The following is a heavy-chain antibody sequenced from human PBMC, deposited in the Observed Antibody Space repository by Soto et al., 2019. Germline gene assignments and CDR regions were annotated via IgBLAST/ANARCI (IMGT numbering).Heavy chain of an antibody. D-gene: IGHD1-26*01. J-gene: IGHJ2*01. V-gene: IGHV3-30*18. CDR1: GFTFNTYA. CDR2: ITPDGTEQ. CDR3: AKRGILGAQGMAYFDL. Sequence: QVQLMESGGGVVQPGRSLRLSCAASGFTFNTYAMHWVRQAPGKGLEWVAVITPDGTEQYYADSVKGRFTISRDKSKNTLYLQMNSLGVEDMYIYHCAKRGILGAQGMAYFDLWGRGTLVTVSS.